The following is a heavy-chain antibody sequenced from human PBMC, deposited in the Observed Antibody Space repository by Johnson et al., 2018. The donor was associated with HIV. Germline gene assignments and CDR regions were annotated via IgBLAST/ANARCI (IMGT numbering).Heavy chain of an antibody. CDR3: ALTDYGDYPQRVPDAFDI. CDR1: GFTFSSYG. D-gene: IGHD4-17*01. CDR2: IRYDGSNK. J-gene: IGHJ3*02. Sequence: QVQLVESGGGVVQPGGSLRLSCAASGFTFSSYGMHWVRQAPGKGMEWVAFIRYDGSNKYYADSVKGRFTIPKDNSKNTLYLQMNSLRAEDTAVYYCALTDYGDYPQRVPDAFDIWGQGTMVTVSS. V-gene: IGHV3-30*02.